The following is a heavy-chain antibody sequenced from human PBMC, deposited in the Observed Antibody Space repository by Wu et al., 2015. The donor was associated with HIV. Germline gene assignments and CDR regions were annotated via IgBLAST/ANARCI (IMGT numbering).Heavy chain of an antibody. J-gene: IGHJ2*01. V-gene: IGHV1-69*05. CDR1: GGHFVSYG. D-gene: IGHD6-19*01. CDR3: AATTLSSGWSLSDWYFDL. Sequence: QVQLVQSGAEMKKPGSSVKVSCRISGGHFVSYGISWVRQAPGQGLEWMGGIIPMFGTANYEQRFQGRVTITTDESTTTTYMELRSLRFEDTAVYFCAATTLSSGWSLSDWYFDLWGRGSLVSVSS. CDR2: IIPMFGTA.